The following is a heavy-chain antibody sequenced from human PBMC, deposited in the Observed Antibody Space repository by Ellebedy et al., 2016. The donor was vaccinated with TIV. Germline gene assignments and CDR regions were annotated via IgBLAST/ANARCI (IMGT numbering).Heavy chain of an antibody. V-gene: IGHV4-39*01. Sequence: SETLSLXXTVSGGSISSSSYYWGCIRQPPGKGLEWIGSIYYSGSTYYNPSLKSRVTISVDTSKTQFSLKLSSVTAADTAVYYCARHRDYYDGMDVWGQGTTVTVSS. D-gene: IGHD3-10*01. CDR1: GGSISSSSYY. CDR3: ARHRDYYDGMDV. J-gene: IGHJ6*02. CDR2: IYYSGST.